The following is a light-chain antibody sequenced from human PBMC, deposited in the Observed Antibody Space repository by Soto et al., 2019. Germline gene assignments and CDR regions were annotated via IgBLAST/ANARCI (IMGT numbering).Light chain of an antibody. CDR3: GSWDTSLSGII. CDR1: SFNIGDNY. J-gene: IGLJ2*01. V-gene: IGLV1-51*01. CDR2: DNN. Sequence: QSVLMQPPSVSAAPGQKVTISCSGGSFNIGDNYVSWYQQLPGTAPKLLIYDNNKRPSGIPDRFSGSKSGTSATLDISGLQTGDEADYYCGSWDTSLSGIIFGGGTKLTVL.